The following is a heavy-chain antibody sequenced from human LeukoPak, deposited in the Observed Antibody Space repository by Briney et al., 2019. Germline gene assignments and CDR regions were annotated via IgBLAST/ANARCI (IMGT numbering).Heavy chain of an antibody. D-gene: IGHD2-2*01. CDR3: ARPRKSSSIEAFDI. CDR1: GGTFSSYA. CDR2: IIPIFGTA. V-gene: IGHV1-69*13. J-gene: IGHJ3*02. Sequence: SVTVSCKASGGTFSSYAISWVRQAPGQGLEWMGGIIPIFGTANYAQKFQGRVTITADESTSTAYMELSSLRSEDTAVYYCARPRKSSSIEAFDIWGQGTMVTVSS.